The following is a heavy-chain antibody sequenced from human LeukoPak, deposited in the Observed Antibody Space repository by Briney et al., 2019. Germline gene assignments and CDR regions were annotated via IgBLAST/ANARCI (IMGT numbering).Heavy chain of an antibody. Sequence: GESLRLSCAASGFTFSSCAMSWVRQAPGKGLEWVSGISGSGDTPYYADSVKGRFTISRDNSKNTLYLQMNSLRAEDTAVYYCAKILGSYWTPGYDYWGQGTLVTVSS. CDR1: GFTFSSCA. D-gene: IGHD1-26*01. J-gene: IGHJ4*02. CDR3: AKILGSYWTPGYDY. CDR2: ISGSGDTP. V-gene: IGHV3-23*01.